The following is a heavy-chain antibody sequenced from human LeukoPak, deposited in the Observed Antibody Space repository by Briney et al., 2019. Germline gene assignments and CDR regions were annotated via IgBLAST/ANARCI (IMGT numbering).Heavy chain of an antibody. Sequence: GGSLRLSCAASGFTFSNYAMSWVRQAPGKGLEWVSSINGRGGSTYYADSVKGRFTISRDNAKNSLYLQMNSLRAEDTAVYYCAELGITMIGGVWGKGTTVTISS. CDR2: INGRGGST. D-gene: IGHD3-10*02. CDR1: GFTFSNYA. V-gene: IGHV3-23*01. CDR3: AELGITMIGGV. J-gene: IGHJ6*04.